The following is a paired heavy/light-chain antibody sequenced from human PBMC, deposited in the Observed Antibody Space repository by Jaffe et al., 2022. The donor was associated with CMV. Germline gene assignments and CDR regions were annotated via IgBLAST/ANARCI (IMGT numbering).Heavy chain of an antibody. CDR2: ISSSSSYT. CDR3: AKDLPGGDYS. Sequence: QEQLVESGGGLVKPGGSLRLSCAASGFTFSDYYMSWIRQAPGKGLEWVSYISSSSSYTKYADSVKGRFTTSRDNAKNSLFLQMNSLRPEDTAVYYCAKDLPGGDYSWGLGTLVTVSS. D-gene: IGHD2-21*02. CDR1: GFTFSDYY. J-gene: IGHJ5*01. V-gene: IGHV3-11*06.
Light chain of an antibody. CDR1: QSVGST. J-gene: IGKJ2*01. CDR2: RAS. Sequence: EILMTQSPATLSVSPGDRATLSCRASQSVGSTLAWYQQKPGQAPRLLIYRASTRATGIPARFSGSGSGTDFTLTISSLQSEDFAVYYCQQYISWPYTFGQGTKLEIK. CDR3: QQYISWPYT. V-gene: IGKV3-15*01.